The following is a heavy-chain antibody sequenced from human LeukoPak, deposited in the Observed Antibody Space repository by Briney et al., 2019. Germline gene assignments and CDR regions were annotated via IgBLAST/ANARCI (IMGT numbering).Heavy chain of an antibody. CDR1: GFTFSSYW. J-gene: IGHJ4*02. CDR3: ARDLAGHYYGSGSSFDY. Sequence: GGSLRLSCAASGFTFSSYWMSWVRQAPGKGLEWVANMREDGSEKYYVDSVKGQFTISRDNAKNSLFLQMDSLRAEDTAVYYCARDLAGHYYGSGSSFDYWGQGTLVTVS. D-gene: IGHD3-10*01. V-gene: IGHV3-7*01. CDR2: MREDGSEK.